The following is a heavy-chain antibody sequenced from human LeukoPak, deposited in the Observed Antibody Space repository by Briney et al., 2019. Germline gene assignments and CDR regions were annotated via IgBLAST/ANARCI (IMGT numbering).Heavy chain of an antibody. CDR1: GGSFSGYY. D-gene: IGHD1-20*01. Sequence: PSETLSLTCAVYGGSFSGYYWSWIRQPPGKGLEWIGEINHSGSTNYNPSLKSRVTISVDTSKNQFSLKLSSVTAADTAVYYCARDRITGTTHWFDPWGQGTLVTVSS. CDR2: INHSGST. J-gene: IGHJ5*02. CDR3: ARDRITGTTHWFDP. V-gene: IGHV4-34*01.